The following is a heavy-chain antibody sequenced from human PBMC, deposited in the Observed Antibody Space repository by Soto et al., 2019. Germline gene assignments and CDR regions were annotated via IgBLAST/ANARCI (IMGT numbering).Heavy chain of an antibody. J-gene: IGHJ6*02. CDR1: EGRFSSSF. D-gene: IGHD3-16*01. Sequence: EGSLIRSRAASEGRFSSSFRRWVRQARGKGLEWVADIFYDGSKIHYADSVKGRFTISRDNSKNTVHLQMNSLRAEDTAVYYCARSPPLRSKTYGMDVWGQATTVTVSS. CDR3: ARSPPLRSKTYGMDV. CDR2: IFYDGSKI. V-gene: IGHV3-33*08.